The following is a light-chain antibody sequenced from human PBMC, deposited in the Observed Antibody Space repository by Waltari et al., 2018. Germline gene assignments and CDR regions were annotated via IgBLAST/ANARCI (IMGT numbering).Light chain of an antibody. V-gene: IGKV3-11*01. CDR1: QTIGNY. J-gene: IGKJ4*01. CDR2: DAS. CDR3: QQRYDWPLT. Sequence: EIVLTQSPATLSLSPGERATLSCRASQTIGNYFAWYQQKPGQAPRVLIYDASNRAAGIPARFSGSGSGTDFTLTISSLEPEDFAVYYCQQRYDWPLTFGGGTKVEIK.